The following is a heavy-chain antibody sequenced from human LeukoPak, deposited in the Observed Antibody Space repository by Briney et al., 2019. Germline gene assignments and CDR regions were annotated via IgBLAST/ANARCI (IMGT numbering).Heavy chain of an antibody. CDR3: AGAGPSYCSSTSCYADS. V-gene: IGHV4-34*01. Sequence: ASETLSLTCAVYGGSFSGYYWSWIRQPPGKGLEWIGEINHSGSTNYNPSLKSRVTISVDTSKNQFSLKLSSVTAADTAVYYCAGAGPSYCSSTSCYADSWGQGTLVTVSS. CDR2: INHSGST. CDR1: GGSFSGYY. J-gene: IGHJ4*02. D-gene: IGHD2-2*01.